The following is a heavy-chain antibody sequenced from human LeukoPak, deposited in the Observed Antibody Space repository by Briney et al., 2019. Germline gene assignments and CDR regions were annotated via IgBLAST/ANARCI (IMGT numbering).Heavy chain of an antibody. V-gene: IGHV4-34*01. J-gene: IGHJ4*02. D-gene: IGHD3-10*01. CDR3: ARGAMVRGVIITSDY. CDR1: GESFSGYY. Sequence: PSETLSLTCAVYGESFSGYYWSWIRQPPGKGLEWIGEINHSGSTNYNPSLKSRVTISVDTSKNQFSLKLSSVTAADTAVYYCARGAMVRGVIITSDYWGQGTLVTVSS. CDR2: INHSGST.